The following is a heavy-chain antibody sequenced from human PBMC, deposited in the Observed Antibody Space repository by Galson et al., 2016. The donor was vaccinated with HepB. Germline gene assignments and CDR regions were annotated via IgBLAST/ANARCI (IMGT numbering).Heavy chain of an antibody. J-gene: IGHJ4*02. CDR3: ARDRLASGNHLDY. CDR1: GFTFSNYG. CDR2: IWYDGSEK. D-gene: IGHD4-23*01. V-gene: IGHV3-33*01. Sequence: SLRLSCAASGFTFSNYGMHWVRQAPGKGLEWVAVIWYDGSEKYYADSVKGRFTISRDNSKNTLHLQMNSLRAEDTAVYYCARDRLASGNHLDYWGQGTLVTVSS.